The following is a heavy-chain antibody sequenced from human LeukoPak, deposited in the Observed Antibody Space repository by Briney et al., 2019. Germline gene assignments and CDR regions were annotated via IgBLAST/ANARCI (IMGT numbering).Heavy chain of an antibody. V-gene: IGHV3-30-3*01. CDR1: RFTFSYYP. J-gene: IGHJ4*02. Sequence: GGSLRLSCAASRFTFSYYPMHWVRQAPGKGLEWVAVISYDGSNQYYADSVKGRFTISRDNAKNSLYLQMNSLRAEDTAVYYCARDTDYYYDSSGPHDYWGQGTLVTVSS. CDR2: ISYDGSNQ. D-gene: IGHD3-22*01. CDR3: ARDTDYYYDSSGPHDY.